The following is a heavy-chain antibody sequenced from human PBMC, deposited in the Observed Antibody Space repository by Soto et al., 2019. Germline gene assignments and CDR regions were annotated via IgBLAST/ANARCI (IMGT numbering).Heavy chain of an antibody. CDR3: ARDIYYYSSDYNPKSGFDP. Sequence: ASVKVSCKVSGYTLTELSMHWVRQAPGKGLEWMGGFDPEDGETIYAQKFQGRVTMTEDTSTDTAYMELSRLRSDDTAVYYCARDIYYYSSDYNPKSGFDPWGQGTLVIVSS. D-gene: IGHD3-22*01. CDR2: FDPEDGET. CDR1: GYTLTELS. V-gene: IGHV1-24*01. J-gene: IGHJ5*02.